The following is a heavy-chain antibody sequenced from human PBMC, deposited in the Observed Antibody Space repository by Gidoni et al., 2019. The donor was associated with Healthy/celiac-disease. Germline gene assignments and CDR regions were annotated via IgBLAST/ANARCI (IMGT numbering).Heavy chain of an antibody. Sequence: QVQLVESGGGVVQPGRSLRLSYSASGLTFSSYGMHWVRQAPGKGVEWVAVIWYDGSNKYYADSVKGRFTISRDNSKNTLYLQMNSLRAEDTAVYYCARGTAMVTYYFDYWGQGTLVTVSS. J-gene: IGHJ4*02. D-gene: IGHD5-18*01. V-gene: IGHV3-33*01. CDR2: IWYDGSNK. CDR3: ARGTAMVTYYFDY. CDR1: GLTFSSYG.